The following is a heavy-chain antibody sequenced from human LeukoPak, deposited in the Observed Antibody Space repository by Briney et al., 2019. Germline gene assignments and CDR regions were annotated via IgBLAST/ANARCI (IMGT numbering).Heavy chain of an antibody. CDR2: ISGSGGST. J-gene: IGHJ4*02. V-gene: IGHV3-23*01. D-gene: IGHD2-15*01. CDR3: AKDAPCSGGSCYQGYNDY. Sequence: GGSLRPSCAASGFTFSSYAMSWVRQAPGKGLEWVSAISGSGGSTYYADSVKGRFTISRDNSKNTLYLQMNSLRAEDTAVYYCAKDAPCSGGSCYQGYNDYWGQGTLVTVSS. CDR1: GFTFSSYA.